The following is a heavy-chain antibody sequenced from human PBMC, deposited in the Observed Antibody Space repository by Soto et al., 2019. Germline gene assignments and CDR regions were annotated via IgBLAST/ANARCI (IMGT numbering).Heavy chain of an antibody. CDR1: GGSISSTTYY. CDR3: ARRHGLDIAPYY. V-gene: IGHV4-39*01. CDR2: FFIGGNT. J-gene: IGHJ4*02. D-gene: IGHD3-10*01. Sequence: SETLSLTCTVSGGSISSTTYYWGWMRQPPGKGLECIASFFIGGNTYYNPSLKSRVTISVDTSKNQFSLKLSAVTAADTAVDFCARRHGLDIAPYYWGQGTLVX.